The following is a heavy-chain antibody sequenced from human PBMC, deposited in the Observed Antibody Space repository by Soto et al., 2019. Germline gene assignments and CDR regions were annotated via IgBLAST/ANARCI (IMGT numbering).Heavy chain of an antibody. CDR3: ARDVAHGYTENV. V-gene: IGHV4-30-4*01. Sequence: QVQLQESGPGLVKPSQTLSLACTVSGGSVGSGEYYYSWIRQPPGKGLEWIGYIYDSGITNYTPSLKGRVTMSIDRSKNQVSLKLSSVTAADTAVYFGARDVAHGYTENVWGQGTMVTVSS. D-gene: IGHD5-18*01. J-gene: IGHJ3*01. CDR1: GGSVGSGEYY. CDR2: IYDSGIT.